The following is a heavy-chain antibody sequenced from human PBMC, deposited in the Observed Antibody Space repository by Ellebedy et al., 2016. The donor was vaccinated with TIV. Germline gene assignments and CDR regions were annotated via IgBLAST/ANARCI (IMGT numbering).Heavy chain of an antibody. J-gene: IGHJ5*02. CDR2: IFHSGTT. Sequence: MPSETLSLTCDVSGVSITSSNWWSWVRQPPGKGLEWIGEIFHSGTTNYNPSLKSRVSLSVDKSKNQFSLKLTSVTAADTAMYYCAEISGYDAGNWFDPWGQGTLVTVSS. CDR3: AEISGYDAGNWFDP. D-gene: IGHD5-12*01. CDR1: GVSITSSNW. V-gene: IGHV4-4*02.